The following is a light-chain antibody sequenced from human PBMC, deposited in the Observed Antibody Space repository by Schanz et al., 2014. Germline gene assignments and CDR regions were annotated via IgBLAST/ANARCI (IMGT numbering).Light chain of an antibody. V-gene: IGKV3-11*01. Sequence: EIVLTQSPATLSLSPGERATLSCRASQSVTSWLAWYQQKPGQAPRLLIYDASNRATGIPARFSGSGSGADFTLTISSLEPEDFATYYCQQLNSYPPYTFGQGTKLEIK. CDR3: QQLNSYPPYT. CDR1: QSVTSW. CDR2: DAS. J-gene: IGKJ2*01.